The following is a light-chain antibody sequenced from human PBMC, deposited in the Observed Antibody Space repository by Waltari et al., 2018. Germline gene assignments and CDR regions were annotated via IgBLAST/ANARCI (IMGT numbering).Light chain of an antibody. CDR1: PVINNY. V-gene: IGKV1-17*01. CDR2: YSN. CDR3: KQYNTFPLWK. J-gene: IGKJ1*01. Sequence: DIQMTSSPPSLPASVAARVTITCRAVPVINNYLNRYNQKTRTAPKLLIYYSNSLESGVPLRFSGSGSETEFNLTISGLQPEHFATFYCKQYNTFPLWKFGQETKVEIK.